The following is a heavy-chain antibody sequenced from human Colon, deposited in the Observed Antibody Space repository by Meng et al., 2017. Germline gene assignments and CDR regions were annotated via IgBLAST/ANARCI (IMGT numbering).Heavy chain of an antibody. CDR3: ARQSPPNDGYTMGHRRDYFDS. J-gene: IGHJ4*02. V-gene: IGHV4-38-2*01. D-gene: IGHD2-21*02. CDR2: IYHDGNT. Sequence: SETLSLTCVVSNYSIPRGYYWGWIRQSPGEGLEWIGSIYHDGNTYFNTSLKSRLTMSVDTAKHQFSLSRTSVTAADTAVYYCARQSPPNDGYTMGHRRDYFDSWGQGMLVTVSS. CDR1: NYSIPRGYY.